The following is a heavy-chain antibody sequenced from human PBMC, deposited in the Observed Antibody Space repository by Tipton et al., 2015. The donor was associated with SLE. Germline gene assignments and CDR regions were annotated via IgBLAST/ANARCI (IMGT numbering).Heavy chain of an antibody. V-gene: IGHV4-34*01. D-gene: IGHD6-19*01. CDR1: GGSFSGYY. CDR2: INHSGST. CDR3: ARQRQWLPHGAFDI. Sequence: TLSLTCAVYGGSFSGYYWSWIRQPPGKGLGWIGEINHSGSTNYNPSLKSRVTISVDTSKNQFSLKLSSVTAADTAVYYCARQRQWLPHGAFDIWGQGTMVTVSS. J-gene: IGHJ3*02.